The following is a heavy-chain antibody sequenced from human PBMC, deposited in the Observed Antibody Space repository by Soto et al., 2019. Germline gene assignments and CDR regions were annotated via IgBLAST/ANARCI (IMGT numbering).Heavy chain of an antibody. J-gene: IGHJ3*02. CDR3: ARDVAAFDI. D-gene: IGHD6-25*01. Sequence: QVQLVESGGGLVKPGASLRLSCEASGFTFSDYSISWIRQAPGKGLEWVSWISGSGDNTYFPDSVKGRFTTSRDNGKNSLYLDMNGLRAEDRAVYYCARDVAAFDIWGQGTMFTVSS. CDR1: GFTFSDYS. CDR2: ISGSGDNT. V-gene: IGHV3-11*01.